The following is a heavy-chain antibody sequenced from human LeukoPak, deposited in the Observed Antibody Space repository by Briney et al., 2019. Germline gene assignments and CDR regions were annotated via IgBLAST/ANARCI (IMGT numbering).Heavy chain of an antibody. V-gene: IGHV3-66*01. D-gene: IGHD6-13*01. CDR2: IYSGGST. Sequence: GGSLRLSCAASGFTVSSNYMSWVRQAPGKGLEWVSVIYSGGSTYYADSVKGRFTISRDNSKNTLYLQMNSLRAEDTAVYYCARDPISAAGPSGQGMDVWGQGTTVTASS. CDR1: GFTVSSNY. CDR3: ARDPISAAGPSGQGMDV. J-gene: IGHJ6*02.